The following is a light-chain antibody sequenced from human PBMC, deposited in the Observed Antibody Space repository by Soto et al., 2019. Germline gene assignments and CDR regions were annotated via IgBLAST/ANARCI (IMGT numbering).Light chain of an antibody. CDR2: AAS. CDR1: QGISRY. Sequence: AIRLTQSRSSLPSSTVARITITCPASQGISRYLSWYQQKPGKARNLLIYAASTLQTGAPSRFRGSVSQTGFPLNIRCLHSEHFATYFCQQYYSYPLTLGGGTKVDIK. J-gene: IGKJ4*01. V-gene: IGKV1-8*01. CDR3: QQYYSYPLT.